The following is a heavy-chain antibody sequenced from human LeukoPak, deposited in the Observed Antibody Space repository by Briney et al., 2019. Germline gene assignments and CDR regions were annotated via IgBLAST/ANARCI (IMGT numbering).Heavy chain of an antibody. J-gene: IGHJ4*02. CDR3: AREGVGYCSSTSCYRGSGYFDY. D-gene: IGHD2-2*02. Sequence: ASVKVSCKASGYTFTGYYMHWVRQAPGQGLEWMGWINPNSGGTNYAQKFQGRVTMTRDTSISTAYMELSRLRSDDTAVYYCAREGVGYCSSTSCYRGSGYFDYWGQGTLVIVSS. CDR1: GYTFTGYY. V-gene: IGHV1-2*02. CDR2: INPNSGGT.